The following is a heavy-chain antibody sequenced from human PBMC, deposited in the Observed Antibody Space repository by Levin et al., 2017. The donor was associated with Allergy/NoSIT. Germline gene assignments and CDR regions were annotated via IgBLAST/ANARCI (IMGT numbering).Heavy chain of an antibody. CDR2: ISYDGSNK. D-gene: IGHD2-15*01. Sequence: LSLTCAASGFTFSSYGMHWVRQAPGKGLEWVAVISYDGSNKYYADSVKGRFTISRDNSKNTLYLQMNSLRAEDTAVYYCAKDLGDYCSGGSCYSFYYDYYGMDVWGQGTTVTVSS. V-gene: IGHV3-30*18. CDR1: GFTFSSYG. CDR3: AKDLGDYCSGGSCYSFYYDYYGMDV. J-gene: IGHJ6*02.